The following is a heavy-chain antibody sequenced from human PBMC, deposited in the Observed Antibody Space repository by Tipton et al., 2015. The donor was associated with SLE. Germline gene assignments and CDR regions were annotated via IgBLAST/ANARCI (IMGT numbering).Heavy chain of an antibody. J-gene: IGHJ4*02. V-gene: IGHV3-15*01. D-gene: IGHD6-13*01. CDR3: AKDRDAEAAGMGY. CDR2: IKSKTDGGTT. Sequence: SLRLSCAASGFTFSNAWMSWVRQAPGKGLEWVGRIKSKTDGGTTDYAAPVKGRFTISRDDSKNTLYLQMNSLRAEDTAVYYCAKDRDAEAAGMGYWGQGTLFTVSS. CDR1: GFTFSNAW.